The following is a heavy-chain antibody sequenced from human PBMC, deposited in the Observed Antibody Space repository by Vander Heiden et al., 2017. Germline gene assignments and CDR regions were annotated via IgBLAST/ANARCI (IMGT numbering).Heavy chain of an antibody. J-gene: IGHJ2*01. Sequence: QVQLQESGPGLVKPSETLSLTCHVSGGSIRRYYRGWVRQPPGNGLEVIWLIQYSGTTNHNPSLKRPSTISVDTAKNPFSLKLSFVTSADTAVYYCSILAQLWLLGNFWYFDLWGRGTLVTVSS. D-gene: IGHD5-18*01. CDR1: GGSIRRYY. CDR2: IQYSGTT. V-gene: IGHV4-59*03. CDR3: SILAQLWLLGNFWYFDL.